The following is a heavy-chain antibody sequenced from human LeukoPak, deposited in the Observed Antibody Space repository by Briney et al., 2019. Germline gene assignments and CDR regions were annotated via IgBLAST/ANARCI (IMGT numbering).Heavy chain of an antibody. CDR1: GGSISSGGYY. Sequence: PSQTLSLTCTVSGGSISSGGYYWSWIRQPPGKGLEWIGYIYHSGSTYYNPSLKSRVTISVDRSKNQFSLKLGSVTAADTAVYYCARGDYYETYYFDYWGQGTLVTVSS. CDR2: IYHSGST. J-gene: IGHJ4*02. CDR3: ARGDYYETYYFDY. V-gene: IGHV4-30-2*01. D-gene: IGHD3-22*01.